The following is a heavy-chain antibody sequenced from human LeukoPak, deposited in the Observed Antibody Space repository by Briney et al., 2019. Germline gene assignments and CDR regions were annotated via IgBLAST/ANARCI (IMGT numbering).Heavy chain of an antibody. CDR1: GGSFSSYA. V-gene: IGHV1-69*13. CDR3: ARDKFGAGTYVFDY. CDR2: IIPMFRTA. Sequence: SVKVSCKASGGSFSSYAMSWVRQAPGQGLDWMGGIIPMFRTANYAQNLQVRVTITADESTSTVYMELSSLRSEDTAVYYCARDKFGAGTYVFDYWGQGTLVTVSS. D-gene: IGHD3-10*01. J-gene: IGHJ4*02.